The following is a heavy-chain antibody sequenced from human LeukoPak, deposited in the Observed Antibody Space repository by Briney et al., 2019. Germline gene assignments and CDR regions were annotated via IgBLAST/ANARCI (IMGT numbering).Heavy chain of an antibody. CDR2: IYYSGST. Sequence: SETLSLTCTVSGGSMNNYYWNWIRQPPGKGLEWLGYIYYSGSTTYNPSLKSRVTISVDTSKNQFSLELSSVTAADTAVYYCARGEPVDNWGQGTLVTVSS. V-gene: IGHV4-59*01. CDR1: GGSMNNYY. CDR3: ARGEPVDN. J-gene: IGHJ4*02.